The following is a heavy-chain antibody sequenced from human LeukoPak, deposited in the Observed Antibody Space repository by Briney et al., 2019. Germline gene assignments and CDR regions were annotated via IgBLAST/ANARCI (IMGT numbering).Heavy chain of an antibody. D-gene: IGHD5-24*01. CDR1: GGSIASGGYY. Sequence: SGTLSLTCTVSGGSIASGGYYWTGIRQPPGKGLEWFGYIYYSGSTYYNPSLRSRVTISVDTSKNQFSLKLSSVTAADTAVYYCARGEMATIYFDYWGQGTLVTVSS. CDR3: ARGEMATIYFDY. J-gene: IGHJ4*02. CDR2: IYYSGST. V-gene: IGHV4-31*03.